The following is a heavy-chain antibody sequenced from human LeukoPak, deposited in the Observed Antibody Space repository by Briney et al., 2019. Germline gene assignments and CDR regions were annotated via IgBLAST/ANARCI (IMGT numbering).Heavy chain of an antibody. CDR3: ARETYYYGSGSYGSFDY. CDR1: GGSISSGGYY. CDR2: IYYSGST. V-gene: IGHV4-31*03. Sequence: SETLSLTCTVSGGSISSGGYYWSWIRQHPGKGLEWIGYIYYSGSTYYNPSLKSRVTISVDTSKNQFSLKLSSVTAADTAVYYCARETYYYGSGSYGSFDYWGQGTLVTVSS. D-gene: IGHD3-10*01. J-gene: IGHJ4*02.